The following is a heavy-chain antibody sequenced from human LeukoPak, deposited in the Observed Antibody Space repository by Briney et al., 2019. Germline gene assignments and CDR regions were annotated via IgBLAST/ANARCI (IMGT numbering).Heavy chain of an antibody. CDR2: INWNGGST. Sequence: GGSLRLSCAASGFTFDGYGMSWVRQAPGKGLEWVSGINWNGGSTGYADSVKGRFTISRDNAKNSLYLQMNSLRAEDTALYYCAREGGAYYYDSSGPDSQYYFDYWGQGTLVTVSS. CDR3: AREGGAYYYDSSGPDSQYYFDY. D-gene: IGHD3-22*01. V-gene: IGHV3-20*04. J-gene: IGHJ4*02. CDR1: GFTFDGYG.